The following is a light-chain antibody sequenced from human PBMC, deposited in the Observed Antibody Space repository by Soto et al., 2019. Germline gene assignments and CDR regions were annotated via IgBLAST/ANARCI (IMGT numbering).Light chain of an antibody. CDR3: QQYITYART. CDR1: QRISTW. V-gene: IGKV1-5*03. CDR2: QAS. Sequence: DIQMTQSPSTLSTSVGDRVTITCRASQRISTWLAWYQHKPGKAHKLLIYQASSLEGGVPSRFSGSGSGTEFTLTLSSLQPDEFATYECQQYITYARTFGQGTRVET. J-gene: IGKJ2*02.